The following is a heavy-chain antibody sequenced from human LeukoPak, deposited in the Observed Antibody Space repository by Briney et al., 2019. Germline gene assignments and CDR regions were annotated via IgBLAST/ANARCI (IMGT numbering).Heavy chain of an antibody. J-gene: IGHJ6*02. V-gene: IGHV4-4*07. CDR1: GGSISSYY. Sequence: KPSETLSLTCTVSGGSISSYYWSWIRQPAGKGLEWIGRIYTSGSTNYNPSLKSRVTMSVDTSKNQFSLKLSSVTAADTAVYYCAREKQQLGYPKGYGMDVWGQGTTVTVSS. CDR2: IYTSGST. D-gene: IGHD6-6*01. CDR3: AREKQQLGYPKGYGMDV.